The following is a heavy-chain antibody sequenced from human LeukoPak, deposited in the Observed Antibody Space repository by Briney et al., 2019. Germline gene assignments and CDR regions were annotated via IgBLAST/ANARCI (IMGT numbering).Heavy chain of an antibody. CDR2: INHSGST. CDR1: GGSISSSSYY. J-gene: IGHJ4*02. D-gene: IGHD3-22*01. CDR3: ATPRLGTMIIKN. Sequence: PSETLSLTCTVSGGSISSSSYYWGWIRQPPGKGLEWIGEINHSGSTNYNPSLKSRVTISVDTSKNQFSLKLSSVTAADTAVYYCATPRLGTMIIKNWGQGTLVTVSS. V-gene: IGHV4-39*07.